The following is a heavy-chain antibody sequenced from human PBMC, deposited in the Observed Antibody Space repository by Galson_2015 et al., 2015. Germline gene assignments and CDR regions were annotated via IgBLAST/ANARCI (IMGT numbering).Heavy chain of an antibody. V-gene: IGHV3-23*01. D-gene: IGHD3-10*01. CDR3: AKEAYFYGSGSYFLDYYYYYYIDV. J-gene: IGHJ6*03. CDR2: ISGTGGSR. CDR1: GFTFNSYA. Sequence: TLRLSCAASGFTFNSYAMCWVRQAPGKGLGWVSGISGTGGSRWYADSVKGRFTISRDTSKNTLYLQMNSLRAEDPAVYFCAKEAYFYGSGSYFLDYYYYYYIDVWGTGTTVTVSS.